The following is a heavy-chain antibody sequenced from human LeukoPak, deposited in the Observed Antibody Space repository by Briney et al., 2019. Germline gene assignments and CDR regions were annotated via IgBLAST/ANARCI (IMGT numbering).Heavy chain of an antibody. J-gene: IGHJ6*02. V-gene: IGHV3-23*01. CDR3: AKDHYPAIVPNYYFGLDV. CDR2: ISSSSATK. D-gene: IGHD2/OR15-2a*01. Sequence: GGSLRLSCAASGITFSSYALSWVRQAPGKGLEWVSTISSSSATKYYADSVKGGFTISRDNSKTTLYLQMNSLRAEDTAVYFCAKDHYPAIVPNYYFGLDVWGQGTTVTVSS. CDR1: GITFSSYA.